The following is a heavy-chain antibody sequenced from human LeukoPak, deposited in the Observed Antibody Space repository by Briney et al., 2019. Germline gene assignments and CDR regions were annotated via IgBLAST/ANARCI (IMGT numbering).Heavy chain of an antibody. V-gene: IGHV3-20*04. CDR2: INWNGGST. D-gene: IGHD2-2*01. J-gene: IGHJ4*02. Sequence: GGSLRLSCAASGFTFDDYGMSWVRQAPGKGLEWVSGINWNGGSTGYADSVKGRFTISRDNAKNSLYLQMNSLRAEDTALYYCARAPRDQLPYYFDYWGQGTLVTVSS. CDR1: GFTFDDYG. CDR3: ARAPRDQLPYYFDY.